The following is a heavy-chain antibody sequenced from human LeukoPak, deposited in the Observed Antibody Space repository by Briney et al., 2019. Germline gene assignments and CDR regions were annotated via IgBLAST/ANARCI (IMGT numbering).Heavy chain of an antibody. V-gene: IGHV4-59*01. CDR2: IYHTGNT. J-gene: IGHJ4*02. D-gene: IGHD2-2*03. CDR1: GGSISSYF. Sequence: PSETLSLTCTVSGGSISSYFWTWIRQPPGKGLEWIGYIYHTGNTNYSPSLRGRVTMSIDTSRNQFSLKLNSVTATDTAVYYCARDPGRLGYCSSTSCYSGDYWGQGTLVTVSS. CDR3: ARDPGRLGYCSSTSCYSGDY.